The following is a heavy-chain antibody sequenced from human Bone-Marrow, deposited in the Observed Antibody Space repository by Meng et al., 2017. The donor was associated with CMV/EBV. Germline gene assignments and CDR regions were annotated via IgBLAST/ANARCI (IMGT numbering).Heavy chain of an antibody. J-gene: IGHJ4*02. D-gene: IGHD1-7*01. V-gene: IGHV4-34*01. CDR1: GGSFSGYY. CDR3: ASRQSINWNYDY. Sequence: PETLSLTCAVYGGSFSGYYWSWIRQPPWKGLEWIGEINHSGSTNYNPSLKSRVTISVDTSKNQFSLKRCYVTAADPAVNSCASRQSINWNYDYWGQGTLVTVSS. CDR2: INHSGST.